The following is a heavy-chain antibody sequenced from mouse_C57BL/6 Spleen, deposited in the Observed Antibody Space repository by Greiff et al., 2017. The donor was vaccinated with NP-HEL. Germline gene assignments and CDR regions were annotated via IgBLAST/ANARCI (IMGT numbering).Heavy chain of an antibody. CDR1: GYTFTSYW. CDR3: AYGYVY. CDR2: IDPSDSYT. D-gene: IGHD2-2*01. V-gene: IGHV1-69*01. Sequence: VQLQQPGAELVMPGASVKLSCKASGYTFTSYWMHWVKQRPGQGLEWIGEIDPSDSYTNYNQKFKGKSTLTVDKSSSTAYMQLSSLTSEDSAVYYCAYGYVYWGQGTTLTVSS. J-gene: IGHJ2*01.